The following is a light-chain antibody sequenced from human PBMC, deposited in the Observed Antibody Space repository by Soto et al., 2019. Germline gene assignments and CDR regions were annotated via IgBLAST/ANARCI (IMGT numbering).Light chain of an antibody. Sequence: DIQMTQSPSTLSGSVGYRVTITCRASQTISSWLAWYQQEPGKDPKLLIYKESTLKSGVPSRFSGSGSGTEFTLTISSLQPDDFATYYCQHYNSYSEAFGQGNKVDIK. V-gene: IGKV1-5*03. J-gene: IGKJ1*01. CDR1: QTISSW. CDR2: KES. CDR3: QHYNSYSEA.